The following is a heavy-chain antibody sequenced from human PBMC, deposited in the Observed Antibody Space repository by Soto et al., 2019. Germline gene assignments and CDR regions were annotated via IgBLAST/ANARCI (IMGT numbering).Heavy chain of an antibody. V-gene: IGHV3-21*01. CDR3: ARGKLRFLEWSRDAFDI. J-gene: IGHJ3*02. CDR2: ISSSSSYI. D-gene: IGHD3-3*01. Sequence: PGGSLRLSCAASGFTFSSYSMNWVRQAPGKGLEWVSSISSSSSYIYYADSVKGRFTISRDNAKNSLYLQMNSLRAEDTAVYYYARGKLRFLEWSRDAFDIWGQGTMVTVSS. CDR1: GFTFSSYS.